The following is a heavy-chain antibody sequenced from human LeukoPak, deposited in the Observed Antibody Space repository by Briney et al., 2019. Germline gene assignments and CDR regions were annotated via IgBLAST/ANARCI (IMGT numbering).Heavy chain of an antibody. CDR2: IRYDGSNK. V-gene: IGHV3-30*02. Sequence: PGGSLRLSCAASGFSFSSYGMHWVRQAPGKGLEWVAFIRYDGSNKYYADSVKGRFTISRDNSKNTLYLQMNSLRAGDTAVYYCTRVSWRGEIYWGQGTLVSVSS. CDR1: GFSFSSYG. CDR3: TRVSWRGEIY. D-gene: IGHD3-3*01. J-gene: IGHJ4*02.